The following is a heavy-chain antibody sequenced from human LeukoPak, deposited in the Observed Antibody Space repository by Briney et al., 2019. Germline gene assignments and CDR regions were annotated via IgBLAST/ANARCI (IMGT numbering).Heavy chain of an antibody. Sequence: ASVKVSCKASGYTFTGYYMHWVRQAPGQGLEWMGWINPNSGGTNYAQKFQGRVTMTRDTSTSTVYMELSSLRSEDTAVYYCARGQYNSLTVLRFLESSNFDYWGQGTLVTVSS. CDR3: ARGQYNSLTVLRFLESSNFDY. D-gene: IGHD3-3*01. CDR1: GYTFTGYY. V-gene: IGHV1-2*02. CDR2: INPNSGGT. J-gene: IGHJ4*02.